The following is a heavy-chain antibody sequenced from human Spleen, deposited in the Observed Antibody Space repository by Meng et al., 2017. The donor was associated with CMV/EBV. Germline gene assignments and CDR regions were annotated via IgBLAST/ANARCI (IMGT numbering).Heavy chain of an antibody. J-gene: IGHJ6*02. CDR2: ISWNSDNI. D-gene: IGHD4-11*01. CDR3: AKDHAPRHAYSNYGMDV. CDR1: GFTFDTYV. Sequence: SLKISCAASGFTFDTYVMYWVRQAPGKGLEWVSSISWNSDNIAYADSVKGRFTISRDNAKNSLYLQMNSLRAEDTALYYCAKDHAPRHAYSNYGMDVWGQGTTVTVSS. V-gene: IGHV3-9*01.